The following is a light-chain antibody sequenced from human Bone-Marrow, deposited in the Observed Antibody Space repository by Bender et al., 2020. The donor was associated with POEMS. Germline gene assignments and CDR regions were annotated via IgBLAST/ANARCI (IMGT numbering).Light chain of an antibody. V-gene: IGLV3-1*01. CDR1: DLGDKY. CDR2: QDT. CDR3: QEWDTYSVI. J-gene: IGLJ2*01. Sequence: SYVLTQPPSVSVAPGQTSSITCSGDDLGDKYVAWYQQKPGQSPVLVIYQDTKRPSGIPERFSGSNSGNTATLTISGTQAMDEADYYCQEWDTYSVIFGGGTKLTVL.